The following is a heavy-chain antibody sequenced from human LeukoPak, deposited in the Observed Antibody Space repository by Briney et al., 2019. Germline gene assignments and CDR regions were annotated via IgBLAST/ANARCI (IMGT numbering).Heavy chain of an antibody. D-gene: IGHD6-19*01. CDR1: AFTFSSYG. Sequence: PGGSLRLSCAASAFTFSSYGMHWARQAPGKGLEWVAVILYDGSNKYYADSVKGRFTISRDNSKNTLYLQMNSLRAEDTAVYYCAKGGQWLVASSFDYWGQGTLVIVSS. V-gene: IGHV3-30*18. J-gene: IGHJ4*02. CDR2: ILYDGSNK. CDR3: AKGGQWLVASSFDY.